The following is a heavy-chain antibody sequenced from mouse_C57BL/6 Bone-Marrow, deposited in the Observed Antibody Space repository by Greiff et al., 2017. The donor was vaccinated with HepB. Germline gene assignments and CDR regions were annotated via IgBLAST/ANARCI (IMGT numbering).Heavy chain of an antibody. Sequence: EVQRVESGGGLVQPGGSLSLSCAASGFTFTDYYMSWVRQPPGKALEWLGFIRNKANGYTTEYSASVKGRFTISRDNSQSILYLQMNALRAEDSATYYCARKGYYGSSPWYFDVWGTGTTVTVSS. J-gene: IGHJ1*03. CDR3: ARKGYYGSSPWYFDV. CDR2: IRNKANGYTT. V-gene: IGHV7-3*01. D-gene: IGHD1-1*01. CDR1: GFTFTDYY.